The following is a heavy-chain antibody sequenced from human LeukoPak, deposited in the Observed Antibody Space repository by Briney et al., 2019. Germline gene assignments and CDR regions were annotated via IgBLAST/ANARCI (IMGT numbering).Heavy chain of an antibody. J-gene: IGHJ4*02. Sequence: ASVKVSCKASGGTFSSYAISWVRQAPGQGLEWMGGIIPIFSTASYAQKFQGRVTMTRDTSTSTVYMELSSLRSEDTAVYYCARARRGYSSSSDYWGQGTLVTVSS. V-gene: IGHV1-69*05. CDR1: GGTFSSYA. D-gene: IGHD6-6*01. CDR3: ARARRGYSSSSDY. CDR2: IIPIFSTA.